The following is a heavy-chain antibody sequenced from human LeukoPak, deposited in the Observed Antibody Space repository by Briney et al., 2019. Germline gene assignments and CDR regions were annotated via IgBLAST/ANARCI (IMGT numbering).Heavy chain of an antibody. J-gene: IGHJ6*02. D-gene: IGHD4-17*01. CDR3: ARERSYYYGMDV. CDR1: GFTFSIYA. V-gene: IGHV3-53*01. CDR2: IYSGGST. Sequence: GGSLRLSCAASGFTFSIYAMSWVRQAPGKGLEWVSVIYSGGSTYYADSVKGRFTISRDNSKNTLYLQMNSLRAEDTAVYYCARERSYYYGMDVWGQGTTVTVSS.